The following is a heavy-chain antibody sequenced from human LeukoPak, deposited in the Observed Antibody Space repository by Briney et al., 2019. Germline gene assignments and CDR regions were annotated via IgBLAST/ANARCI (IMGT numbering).Heavy chain of an antibody. CDR2: IYYSGST. CDR3: ARHYSSGFDY. D-gene: IGHD6-19*01. J-gene: IGHJ4*02. V-gene: IGHV4-61*01. CDR1: GGSVSSGSYY. Sequence: SETLSLTCTVSGGSVSSGSYYWSWIRQPPGKGLEWIGYIYYSGSTNYNPSLKSRVTISVDTSKNQFSLKLSSVTAADKAVYYGARHYSSGFDYWGQGTLVTVSS.